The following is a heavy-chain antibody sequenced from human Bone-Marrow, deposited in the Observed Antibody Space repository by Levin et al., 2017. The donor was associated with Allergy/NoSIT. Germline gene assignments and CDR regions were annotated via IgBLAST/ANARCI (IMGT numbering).Heavy chain of an antibody. CDR1: GFHFTTHA. Sequence: GGSLRLSCAASGFHFTTHAMSWVRQAPGQGLEWVSAISGSGDSTFYSESVKGRFTISRDNSKNTFSLKMNNLRAEDTGIYYCARDRVVVVGLFQSWGQGTQVTVSS. CDR3: ARDRVVVVGLFQS. J-gene: IGHJ5*02. V-gene: IGHV3-23*01. D-gene: IGHD2-15*01. CDR2: ISGSGDST.